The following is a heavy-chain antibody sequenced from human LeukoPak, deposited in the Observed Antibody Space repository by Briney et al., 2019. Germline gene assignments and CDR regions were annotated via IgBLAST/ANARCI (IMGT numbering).Heavy chain of an antibody. J-gene: IGHJ4*02. CDR2: ISPNSGGT. CDR1: GYSFNDYY. D-gene: IGHD1-26*01. V-gene: IGHV1-2*02. CDR3: ARDDSDEGELASGAAD. Sequence: ASVKVSCKASGYSFNDYYLHWVRQAPGQGLEWMAWISPNSGGTNYAQKFQGRVTMTRDTSISTAYMELSRLRSDDTAVYYCARDDSDEGELASGAADWGQGTLVTVSS.